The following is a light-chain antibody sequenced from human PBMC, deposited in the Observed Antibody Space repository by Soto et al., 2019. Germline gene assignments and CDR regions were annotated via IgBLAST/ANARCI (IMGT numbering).Light chain of an antibody. J-gene: IGKJ2*01. CDR3: QQYDDWPPGYT. CDR2: GAS. V-gene: IGKV3-15*01. Sequence: EIVMTQSPATLSVSPGERATLSCRASQSVSTNVAWYQQRPGQAPRLLIHGASTRATGIPARFSGSGSGTEFILTISSLQSEDFVVYYCQQYDDWPPGYTFGQGTKLEI. CDR1: QSVSTN.